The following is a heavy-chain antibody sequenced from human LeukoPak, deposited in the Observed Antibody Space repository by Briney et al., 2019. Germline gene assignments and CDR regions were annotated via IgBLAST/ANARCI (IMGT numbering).Heavy chain of an antibody. Sequence: PSETLSLTCTVSGGSISSYYWTWIRQPPGKGLEWIGYIYYSGSTNYNPSLKSRVTIPVDTSKNQFSLKLSSVTAADTAVYYCARRSYGSASPLRMDVWGQGTTVTVSS. J-gene: IGHJ6*02. D-gene: IGHD3-10*01. CDR1: GGSISSYY. V-gene: IGHV4-59*08. CDR2: IYYSGST. CDR3: ARRSYGSASPLRMDV.